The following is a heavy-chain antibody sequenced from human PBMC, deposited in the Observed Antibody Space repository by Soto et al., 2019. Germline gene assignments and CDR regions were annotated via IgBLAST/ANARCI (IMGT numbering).Heavy chain of an antibody. CDR1: GFTFSNAW. CDR2: IKSKTDGGTT. CDR3: IVRYPYYFAY. V-gene: IGHV3-15*07. Sequence: EVQLVESGGGLVKPAGSLRLSCAASGFTFSNAWMNWFRQAPGKGLEWVGRIKSKTDGGTTNYAAPVKDTFSISRDDSKNTLSLQMNSLKTEDTAVYYCIVRYPYYFAYWGQGTLVTVSS. D-gene: IGHD2-21*01. J-gene: IGHJ4*02.